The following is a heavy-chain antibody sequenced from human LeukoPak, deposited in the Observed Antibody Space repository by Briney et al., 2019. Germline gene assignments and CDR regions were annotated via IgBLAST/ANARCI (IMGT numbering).Heavy chain of an antibody. CDR1: GFTFVGNA. Sequence: PGGSLRLSCAASGFTFVGNAVTWVRQAPGKGLEWVSTISGSGDTYYADSVKGRFTISRDNSKNTLYLQMNSLRAEDTAVYYCARGYDSSGAFLWGQGTLVTVSS. CDR3: ARGYDSSGAFL. J-gene: IGHJ4*02. V-gene: IGHV3-23*01. D-gene: IGHD3-22*01. CDR2: ISGSGDT.